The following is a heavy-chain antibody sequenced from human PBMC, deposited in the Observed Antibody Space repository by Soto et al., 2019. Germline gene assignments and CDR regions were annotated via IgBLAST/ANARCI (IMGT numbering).Heavy chain of an antibody. J-gene: IGHJ4*02. CDR1: GFTVSSNY. Sequence: EVQLVETGGGLIQPGGSLRLSCAASGFTVSSNYMSWVRQAPGKGLEWVSVISSGGSTYYADSVKGRFTISRDNSKNTLYLQMNSLRAEDTAVYYCARVYYDGSGSYYNGGHFDYWGQGTLVTVSS. V-gene: IGHV3-53*02. D-gene: IGHD3-10*01. CDR2: ISSGGST. CDR3: ARVYYDGSGSYYNGGHFDY.